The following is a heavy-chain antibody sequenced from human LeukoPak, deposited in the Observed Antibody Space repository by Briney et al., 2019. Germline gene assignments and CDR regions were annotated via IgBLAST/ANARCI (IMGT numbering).Heavy chain of an antibody. D-gene: IGHD2-15*01. CDR1: GYTFTSYY. J-gene: IGHJ6*03. Sequence: ASVKVSCKASGYTFTSYYMHWVRQAPGQGLEWMGMINPSGGSTSYAQKFQGRVTMTREPSTSTVYMEPSSLRSEDTAVYYCARARLDCSGGSCYPAPSYYYYMDVWGKGTTVTVSS. V-gene: IGHV1-46*01. CDR3: ARARLDCSGGSCYPAPSYYYYMDV. CDR2: INPSGGST.